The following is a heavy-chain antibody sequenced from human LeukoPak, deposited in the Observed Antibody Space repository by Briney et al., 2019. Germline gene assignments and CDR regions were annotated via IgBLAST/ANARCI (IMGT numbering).Heavy chain of an antibody. V-gene: IGHV4-59*08. J-gene: IGHJ6*02. CDR2: IHYSGST. Sequence: SETLSLTCTVTGGSISRYYWSRIRQPPGKGLEWIGYIHYSGSTNYNPSLKSRVTISVDTSKNEFSLKLSSGTAADTAAYYCARHGNYGNYFYYGMDVWGQGTTVTVSS. CDR1: GGSISRYY. CDR3: ARHGNYGNYFYYGMDV. D-gene: IGHD3-10*01.